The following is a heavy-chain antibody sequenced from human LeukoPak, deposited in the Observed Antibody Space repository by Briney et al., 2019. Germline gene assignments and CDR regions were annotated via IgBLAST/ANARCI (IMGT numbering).Heavy chain of an antibody. D-gene: IGHD3-3*01. CDR1: GYTLTELS. Sequence: ASVKVSCKVSGYTLTELSMHWVRQAPGKGLEWMGGFDPDDGETIYAQKFQGRVTMTEDTSTDTAYMELSSLRSEDTAVYYCATGPRRITIFGVVISDAFDIWGQGTMVTVSS. CDR3: ATGPRRITIFGVVISDAFDI. CDR2: FDPDDGET. V-gene: IGHV1-24*01. J-gene: IGHJ3*02.